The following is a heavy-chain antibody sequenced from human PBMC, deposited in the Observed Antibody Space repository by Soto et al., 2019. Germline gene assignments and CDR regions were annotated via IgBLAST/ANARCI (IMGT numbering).Heavy chain of an antibody. D-gene: IGHD2-8*01. CDR3: ARQYCTNGVCYPFDY. Sequence: PSETLSLTCAVSGYSISSGYYWGWIRQPPGKGLEWIGSTYHSGSTYYNPSLKSRVTISVDTSKNQFSLKLSSVTAADTAVYYCARQYCTNGVCYPFDYWGQGTLVTVSS. V-gene: IGHV4-38-2*01. CDR2: TYHSGST. CDR1: GYSISSGYY. J-gene: IGHJ4*02.